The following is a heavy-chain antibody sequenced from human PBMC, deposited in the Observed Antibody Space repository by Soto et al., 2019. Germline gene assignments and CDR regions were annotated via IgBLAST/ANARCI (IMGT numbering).Heavy chain of an antibody. CDR3: ALAEAGYYTNYYYYMDV. V-gene: IGHV2-5*02. D-gene: IGHD3-3*01. CDR2: IYWDDDK. CDR1: GFSLSTSGVG. J-gene: IGHJ6*03. Sequence: SGPTLVNPTQTLTLTCTFSGFSLSTSGVGVGWIRQPPGKALEWLALIYWDDDKRYSPSLKSRLTITKDTSKNQVVLTMTNMDPVDTATYYCALAEAGYYTNYYYYMDVWGKGTTVTVSS.